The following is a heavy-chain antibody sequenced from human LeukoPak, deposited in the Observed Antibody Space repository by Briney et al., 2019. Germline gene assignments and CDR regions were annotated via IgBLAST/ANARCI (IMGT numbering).Heavy chain of an antibody. D-gene: IGHD6-13*01. CDR3: ARELDSSSGYFDY. V-gene: IGHV3-11*01. Sequence: PGGSLRLSCAASGFTFSDYYMSWIRQAPGKGLEWVSYISSSGSTICYADSVKGRFTISRDNAKNSLYLQMNSLRAEDTAVYYCARELDSSSGYFDYWGQGTLVTVSS. CDR1: GFTFSDYY. CDR2: ISSSGSTI. J-gene: IGHJ4*02.